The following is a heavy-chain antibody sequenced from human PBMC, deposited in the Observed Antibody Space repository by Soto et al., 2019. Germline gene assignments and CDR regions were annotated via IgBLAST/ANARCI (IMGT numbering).Heavy chain of an antibody. CDR2: MSAYNGNT. CDR1: SYTFTSYG. Sequence: SAKVSFKASSYTFTSYGISWVRQAPVQGLEWMGWMSAYNGNTNYAQKLQGRVTMTTDTSTSTAYMELRSLRSDDTAVYYCARDRYSSRWYWFDPWGQGTLVTVSS. V-gene: IGHV1-18*01. CDR3: ARDRYSSRWYWFDP. D-gene: IGHD6-13*01. J-gene: IGHJ5*02.